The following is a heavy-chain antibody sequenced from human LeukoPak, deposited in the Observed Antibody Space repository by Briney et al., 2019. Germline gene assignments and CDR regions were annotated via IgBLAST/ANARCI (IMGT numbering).Heavy chain of an antibody. CDR2: INTYNGNT. CDR1: GYTFTSYG. J-gene: IGHJ3*02. V-gene: IGHV1-18*01. CDR3: ARDYYDSSGYYYDAFDI. D-gene: IGHD3-22*01. Sequence: APVKVSCKASGYTFTSYGISWVRQAPGQGLEWMGWINTYNGNTNYAQKLQGRVTTTTDTSTNTAYMELRSLRSDDTAVYYCARDYYDSSGYYYDAFDIWGQGTMVTVSS.